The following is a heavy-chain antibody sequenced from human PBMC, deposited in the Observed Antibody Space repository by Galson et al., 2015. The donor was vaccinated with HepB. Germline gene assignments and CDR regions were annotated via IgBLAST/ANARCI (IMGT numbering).Heavy chain of an antibody. CDR3: ARGYSDSSGHYYGCFDY. CDR2: IRGTSYI. CDR1: GFTLDNYN. Sequence: SLRLSCAASGFTLDNYNMNWLRQAPGKGLEWVSSIRGTSYIYYADSVKGRFTISRDNAKNSLYLQMNSLRAEDTAIYYCARGYSDSSGHYYGCFDYLGQGTLVTVSS. J-gene: IGHJ4*02. V-gene: IGHV3-21*04. D-gene: IGHD3-22*01.